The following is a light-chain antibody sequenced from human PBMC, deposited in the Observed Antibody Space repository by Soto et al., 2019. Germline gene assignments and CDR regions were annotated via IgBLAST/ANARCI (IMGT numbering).Light chain of an antibody. V-gene: IGKV1-39*01. Sequence: DIPMTQSPSSLSASVGDRVTITCRASQSISNYLNWYQQKPGKAPKLLIYAASSLQSGVPSRFSGSGSGTDFSLTISSLQPEDFATYYCQQSDSTPPWTFGQGTKVEIK. CDR2: AAS. CDR3: QQSDSTPPWT. CDR1: QSISNY. J-gene: IGKJ1*01.